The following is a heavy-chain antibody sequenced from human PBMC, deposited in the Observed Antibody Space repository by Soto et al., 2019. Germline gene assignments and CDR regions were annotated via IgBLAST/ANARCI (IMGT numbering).Heavy chain of an antibody. Sequence: QVQLVQSGAEVRQPASSVKVSCKTSGGTFSSYAISWVRQAPGQGLEWMGGIVPIVDTATYAQKFQGRVTITADEPTSTAYMESSRLRSDHTPVHYCVRVVATPGYPNYWGQGTLVTVSS. CDR3: VRVVATPGYPNY. CDR1: GGTFSSYA. CDR2: IVPIVDTA. J-gene: IGHJ4*02. V-gene: IGHV1-69*12. D-gene: IGHD5-12*01.